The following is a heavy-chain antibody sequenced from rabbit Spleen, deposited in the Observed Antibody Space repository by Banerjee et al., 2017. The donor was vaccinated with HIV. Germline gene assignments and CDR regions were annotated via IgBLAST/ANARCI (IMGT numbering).Heavy chain of an antibody. Sequence: QEQLEESGGDLVKPEGSLTLTCTASGFSFSSSYWICWVRQAPGKGLEWIGDIYPVFGIRNYANGVQGRFTISSDNAQNTVDLQMNSLTPADTATYFCARNANGGWDLWAQGTLVTVS. V-gene: IGHV1S45*01. CDR1: GFSFSSSYW. CDR2: IYPVFGIR. D-gene: IGHD4-1*01. CDR3: ARNANGGWDL. J-gene: IGHJ4*01.